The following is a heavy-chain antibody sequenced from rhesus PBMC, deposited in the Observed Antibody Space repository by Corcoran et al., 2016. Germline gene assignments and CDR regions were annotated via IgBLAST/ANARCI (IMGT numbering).Heavy chain of an antibody. CDR3: AREGTVSYFDH. D-gene: IGHD5-24*01. V-gene: IGHV4S9*01. CDR2: IYGSSGSP. Sequence: QVQLQESGPGLVKPSETLSLTCAVSGGSISDNYYWNWIRQPPGKGLEWIGNIYGSSGSPYYNPSIKSRVTISKDTSKNQFSLKLSSVTAADTAVYFCAREGTVSYFDHWGQGVLVTVSS. J-gene: IGHJ4*01. CDR1: GGSISDNYY.